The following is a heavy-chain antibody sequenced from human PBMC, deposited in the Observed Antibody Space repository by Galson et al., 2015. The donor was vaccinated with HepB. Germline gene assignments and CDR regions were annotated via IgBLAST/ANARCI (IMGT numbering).Heavy chain of an antibody. CDR1: GDSVSNNDVT. CDR3: ARGGRMGFPHNWFDP. V-gene: IGHV6-1*01. D-gene: IGHD1-26*01. J-gene: IGHJ5*02. Sequence: CAISGDSVSNNDVTWNWIRQSPSRGLEWLGRTLYRSKWYNEYAVSVKSRLTINPDTSKNQFSLQLNSVTPEDTAVYYCARGGRMGFPHNWFDPWGQGTLVTVSS. CDR2: TLYRSKWYN.